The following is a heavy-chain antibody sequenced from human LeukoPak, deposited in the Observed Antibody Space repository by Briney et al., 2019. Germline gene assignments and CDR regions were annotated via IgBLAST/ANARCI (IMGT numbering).Heavy chain of an antibody. CDR1: GGSFSGYY. V-gene: IGHV4-34*01. J-gene: IGHJ6*03. CDR2: ISHSGST. Sequence: PSETLSLTCAVYGGSFSGYYWSWIRQPPGNGLEWIGEISHSGSTSYNQSLKSRVTISVHTSKNQFSLKLSSVTAADTAVYYSARAWQWRGYMDVWGKGTTVTVYS. CDR3: ARAWQWRGYMDV. D-gene: IGHD6-19*01.